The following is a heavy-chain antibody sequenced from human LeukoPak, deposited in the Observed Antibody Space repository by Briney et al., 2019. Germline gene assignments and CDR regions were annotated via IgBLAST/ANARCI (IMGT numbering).Heavy chain of an antibody. Sequence: SETLSLTCTVSGGSISSYYWSWIRQPPGKGLEWIGYIYYSGSTNYNPSLKSRVTISVDTSRNQFSLKLSSVTAADTAVYYCARDGQSSTSFFDYWGQGTLVTVSS. J-gene: IGHJ4*02. D-gene: IGHD2-2*01. CDR2: IYYSGST. CDR3: ARDGQSSTSFFDY. V-gene: IGHV4-59*01. CDR1: GGSISSYY.